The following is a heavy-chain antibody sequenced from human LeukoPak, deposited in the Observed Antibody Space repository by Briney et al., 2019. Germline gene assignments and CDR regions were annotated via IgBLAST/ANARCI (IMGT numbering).Heavy chain of an antibody. V-gene: IGHV4-59*01. D-gene: IGHD6-13*01. J-gene: IGHJ6*02. Sequence: SETLSLTGTVSGGSISSYYWSWIRQPPGKGLEWIGKTNYSGSTNYNPSLKSRVTISVDTSKNQFSLKLSSVTAADTAVYYCARVRIAAAGTGSFQYYYGMDVWGQGTTVTVSS. CDR2: TNYSGST. CDR1: GGSISSYY. CDR3: ARVRIAAAGTGSFQYYYGMDV.